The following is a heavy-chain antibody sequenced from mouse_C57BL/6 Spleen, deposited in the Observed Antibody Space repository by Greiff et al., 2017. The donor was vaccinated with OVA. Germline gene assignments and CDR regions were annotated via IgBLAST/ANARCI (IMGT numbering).Heavy chain of an antibody. J-gene: IGHJ3*01. D-gene: IGHD4-1*01. CDR3: ARGVGPFAY. CDR2: ISSGSSTI. CDR1: GFTFSDYG. Sequence: EVKVVESGGGLVKPGGSLKLSCAASGFTFSDYGMHWVRQAPEKGLEWVAYISSGSSTIYYADTVKGRFTISRDNAKNTLFLQMTSLRSEDTAMYYCARGVGPFAYWGQGTLVTVSA. V-gene: IGHV5-17*01.